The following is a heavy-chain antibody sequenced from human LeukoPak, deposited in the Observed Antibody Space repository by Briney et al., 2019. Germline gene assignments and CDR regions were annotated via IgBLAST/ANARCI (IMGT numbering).Heavy chain of an antibody. CDR2: ISGGTT. V-gene: IGHV3-49*03. J-gene: IGHJ4*02. Sequence: PGGSLRLSCTASGFTFGDYLMSWFRQAPGKGLEWIGFISGGTTEYAASVEGRFTISRDDSTSIAYLQMNSLTTEDTAVYYCSRGSGWLSVYWGQGTLVIVSS. CDR3: SRGSGWLSVY. CDR1: GFTFGDYL. D-gene: IGHD6-19*01.